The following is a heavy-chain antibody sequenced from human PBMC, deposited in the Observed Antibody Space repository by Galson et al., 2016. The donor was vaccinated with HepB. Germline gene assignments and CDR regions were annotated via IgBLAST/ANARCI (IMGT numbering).Heavy chain of an antibody. CDR1: GFTFNDYW. CDR2: LSPDGTDK. CDR3: ARVDYTDEGINV. J-gene: IGHJ6*02. V-gene: IGHV3-7*01. Sequence: SLRLSCAASGFTFNDYWMTWVRQAPGKGLEWVANLSPDGTDKRYAGSVKGRFTISRDNPNNSVFLQMSSLRAEDTVLYYCARVDYTDEGINVWGQGTTVTVSS. D-gene: IGHD4-11*01.